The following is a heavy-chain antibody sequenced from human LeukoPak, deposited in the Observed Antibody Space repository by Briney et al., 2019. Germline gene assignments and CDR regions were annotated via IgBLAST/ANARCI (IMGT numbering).Heavy chain of an antibody. V-gene: IGHV4-34*01. J-gene: IGHJ3*02. D-gene: IGHD3-22*01. CDR1: CGSFSGYY. Sequence: SETLSLTCAVYCGSFSGYYWSWIRHPPGKGLEWIGEINHSGSTNYNPSLKSRVTISVDTSKNQFSLKLSSVTAADTAVYYCARGHPYYYEFDIWRQGTMVTVSS. CDR3: ARGHPYYYEFDI. CDR2: INHSGST.